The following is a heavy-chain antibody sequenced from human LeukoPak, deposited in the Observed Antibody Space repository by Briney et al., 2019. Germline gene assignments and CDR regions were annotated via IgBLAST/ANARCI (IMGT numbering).Heavy chain of an antibody. CDR3: ARDSDIVVVPAPGP. V-gene: IGHV1-18*01. CDR1: GYTFTSYG. CDR2: ISAYNGNT. J-gene: IGHJ5*02. D-gene: IGHD2-2*01. Sequence: ASVKVSCKASGYTFTSYGFSWVRQAPAQGLEWMGWISAYNGNTNNAQKLQSRVTMTTDASTSTAYMELRSLRSDDTAVYYCARDSDIVVVPAPGPWGQGTLVTVSS.